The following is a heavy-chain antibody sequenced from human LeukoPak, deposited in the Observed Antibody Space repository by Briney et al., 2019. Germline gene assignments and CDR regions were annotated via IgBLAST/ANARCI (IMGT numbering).Heavy chain of an antibody. V-gene: IGHV4-39*02. Sequence: SETLSLTCTVSGASINSSGYYWGWIRQPPGKGLEWIGSHYYSGSTYYNPSLKSRVTISVDTSKNHFSLKLNSVTAADTAVYYCARLRGSIVAAIGYYFDYWGQGTLVTVSS. J-gene: IGHJ4*02. CDR3: ARLRGSIVAAIGYYFDY. D-gene: IGHD5-12*01. CDR2: HYYSGST. CDR1: GASINSSGYY.